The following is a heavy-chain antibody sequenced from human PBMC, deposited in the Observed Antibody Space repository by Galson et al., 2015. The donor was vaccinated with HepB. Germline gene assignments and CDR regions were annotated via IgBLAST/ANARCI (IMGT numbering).Heavy chain of an antibody. Sequence: SLRLSCAASGFTFSSYGMHWVRQAPGKGLEWVAFISYDGSNKYYADSVKGRFTISRDNSKNTLYLQMNSLRAEDTAVYYCAKDVRAYCGVECSNPLHDYWGQGTLVTVSS. CDR3: AKDVRAYCGVECSNPLHDY. J-gene: IGHJ4*02. V-gene: IGHV3-30*18. CDR2: ISYDGSNK. D-gene: IGHD2-21*01. CDR1: GFTFSSYG.